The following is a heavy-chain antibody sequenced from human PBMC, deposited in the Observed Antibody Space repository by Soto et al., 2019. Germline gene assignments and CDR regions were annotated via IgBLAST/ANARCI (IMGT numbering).Heavy chain of an antibody. CDR3: ARMGDVPYYYYGMDV. CDR2: INGYNGNT. CDR1: GYTFTSYG. J-gene: IGHJ6*02. Sequence: QVQLVQSGAEVKKPGASVKVSCKASGYTFTSYGISWVRQAPGQGLEWIGWINGYNGNTNHAQKLQGRVTMSTDTSTSTAYMELRSLRSDDSAVYYCARMGDVPYYYYGMDVWGQGTTVPVSS. D-gene: IGHD3-16*01. V-gene: IGHV1-18*01.